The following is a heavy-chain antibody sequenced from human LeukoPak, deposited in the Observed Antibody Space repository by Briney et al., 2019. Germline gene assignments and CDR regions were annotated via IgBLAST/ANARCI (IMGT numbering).Heavy chain of an antibody. Sequence: SQTLSLTCAISGDSVSSNSAAWNWLRQSPSRGLEWLGRAYYRSKWYNDYAVSVKSRLTITPDTSKNQFSLQLNSVTPEDTAVYYCARFYANYIDAFDIWGQGTMVTVSS. D-gene: IGHD2/OR15-2a*01. CDR1: GDSVSSNSAA. J-gene: IGHJ3*02. CDR3: ARFYANYIDAFDI. CDR2: AYYRSKWYN. V-gene: IGHV6-1*01.